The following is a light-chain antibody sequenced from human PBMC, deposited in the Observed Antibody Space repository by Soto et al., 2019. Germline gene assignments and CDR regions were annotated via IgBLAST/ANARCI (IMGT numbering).Light chain of an antibody. V-gene: IGLV2-23*01. CDR3: CSYAGSSTYVV. CDR2: EGS. J-gene: IGLJ2*01. Sequence: QSVLTQPASVSGSPGQSITISCTGTSSDVGSYNLVSWYQQHPGKAPKLMIYEGSKRPSGVSNRFSGSKSGNTASLTISGLQAEDEADYYCCSYAGSSTYVVFGGGTKLPS. CDR1: SSDVGSYNL.